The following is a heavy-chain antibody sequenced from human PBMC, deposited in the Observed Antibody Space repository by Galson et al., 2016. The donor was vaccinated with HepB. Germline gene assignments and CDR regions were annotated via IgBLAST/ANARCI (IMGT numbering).Heavy chain of an antibody. Sequence: SLRLSCAASGFTFSNHDLHWVRQSMGKGLAWVSGYVVAGNTYYADSVKGRFTISREDGENSLYLQMNSLRAGDTAVYHCARGLRAGYYWSFDVWGQGTTVTVSS. V-gene: IGHV3-13*01. J-gene: IGHJ6*02. CDR3: ARGLRAGYYWSFDV. CDR1: GFTFSNHD. CDR2: YVVAGNT. D-gene: IGHD1-26*01.